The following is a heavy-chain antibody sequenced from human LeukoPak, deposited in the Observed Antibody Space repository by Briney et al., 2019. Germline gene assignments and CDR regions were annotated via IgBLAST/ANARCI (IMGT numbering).Heavy chain of an antibody. CDR3: ARGRVDYDYVWGSYRAPSFDY. CDR2: IYTSGST. Sequence: PSETLSLTCTVSGGSISSYYWSWIRQPAGKGLEWIGRIYTSGSTNYNPSLKSRVTMSVDTSKNQFSLKLSSVTAADTAVYYCARGRVDYDYVWGSYRAPSFDYWGQGTLVTVSS. J-gene: IGHJ4*02. CDR1: GGSISSYY. V-gene: IGHV4-4*07. D-gene: IGHD3-16*02.